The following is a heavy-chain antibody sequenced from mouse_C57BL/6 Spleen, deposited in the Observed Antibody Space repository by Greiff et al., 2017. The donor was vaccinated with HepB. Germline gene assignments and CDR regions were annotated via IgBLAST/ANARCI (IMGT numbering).Heavy chain of an antibody. CDR1: GFTFSSYG. CDR2: ISSGGSYT. V-gene: IGHV5-6*03. Sequence: EVKLVESGGGLVKPGGSLKLSCAASGFTFSSYGMSWVRQTPDKRLEWVATISSGGSYTYYPDSVKGRFTISRDNAKNTLYLQMSSLKSEDTAMYYCARQRELRAMDYWGQGTSVTVSS. D-gene: IGHD1-1*01. CDR3: ARQRELRAMDY. J-gene: IGHJ4*01.